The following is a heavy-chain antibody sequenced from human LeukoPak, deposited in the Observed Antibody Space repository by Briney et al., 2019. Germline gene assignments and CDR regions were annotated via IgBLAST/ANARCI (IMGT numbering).Heavy chain of an antibody. V-gene: IGHV4-30-4*07. J-gene: IGHJ4*02. CDR1: GGSISSSGYS. CDR3: XXXXKVAYGDYENYFDY. Sequence: SQTLSLTCAVSGGSISSSGYSWSWIRQPPGTGLEWIGYIYSSGSTYYNPSLKSRVTISVDTSKNQFSLKLSSVTAADTAVYYXXXXXKVAYGDYENYFDYWGQGTLVTVSS. CDR2: IYSSGST. D-gene: IGHD4-17*01.